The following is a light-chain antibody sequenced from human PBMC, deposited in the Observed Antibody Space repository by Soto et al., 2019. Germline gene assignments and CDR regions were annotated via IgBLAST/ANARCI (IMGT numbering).Light chain of an antibody. V-gene: IGLV4-60*02. CDR1: SGHSTYI. J-gene: IGLJ2*01. CDR2: LDRSGSY. Sequence: QSVLTQSSAASASLGSSVKLTCIRSSGHSTYIIAWHQQQPGQPPRCLMTLDRSGSYNRGSGVPDRFSGSSSGADRYLTISRLQFEDEGDYYCETWDSSTHKVFGGGTKLTVL. CDR3: ETWDSSTHKV.